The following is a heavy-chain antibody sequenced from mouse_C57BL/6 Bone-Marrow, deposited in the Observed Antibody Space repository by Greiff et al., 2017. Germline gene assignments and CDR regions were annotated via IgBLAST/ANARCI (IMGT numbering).Heavy chain of an antibody. D-gene: IGHD1-1*01. V-gene: IGHV5-6*01. J-gene: IGHJ2*01. Sequence: DVHLVESGGDLVKPGGSLKLSCAASGFTFSSYGMSWVRQTPDKRLEWVATISSGGSYTYYPDSVTGRFTISRDNAKNTLYLQMSSLKSEDTAMYYCARQGYYGRTPFDYWGQGTTLTVSS. CDR1: GFTFSSYG. CDR2: ISSGGSYT. CDR3: ARQGYYGRTPFDY.